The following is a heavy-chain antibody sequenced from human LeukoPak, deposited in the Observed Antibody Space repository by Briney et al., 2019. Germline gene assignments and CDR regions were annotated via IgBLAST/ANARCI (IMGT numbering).Heavy chain of an antibody. J-gene: IGHJ5*02. CDR3: AKEGTPQVSTWYDL. CDR1: GVTLSPYG. CDR2: ISYEGGAQ. V-gene: IGHV3-30*18. Sequence: GGSLRLSCAASGVTLSPYGMHGVREAPGKGVEWVAVISYEGGAQHYADSVKGRFIISRDNPRNTLYLQMNIRRTEDTAVYYCAKEGTPQVSTWYDLWGQGTQVIVSS. D-gene: IGHD3-10*01.